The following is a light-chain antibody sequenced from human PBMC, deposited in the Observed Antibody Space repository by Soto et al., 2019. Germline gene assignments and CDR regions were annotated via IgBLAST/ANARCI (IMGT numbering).Light chain of an antibody. J-gene: IGKJ4*01. CDR2: GAS. V-gene: IGKV3-15*01. Sequence: ETELTDSPSALSVSPGANAAYSCRASQSVSSNLAWYQQIPGQAPRLLIYGASTRATGIPARFSGSGSETEFTLTISSLQSEDFAVYYCQQYNNWPPLTFGGGTKVDIK. CDR3: QQYNNWPPLT. CDR1: QSVSSN.